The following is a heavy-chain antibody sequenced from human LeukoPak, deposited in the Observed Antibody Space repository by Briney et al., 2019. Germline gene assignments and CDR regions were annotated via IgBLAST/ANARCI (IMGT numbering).Heavy chain of an antibody. CDR3: ARSPQNLYYDFWSGPAANYFDY. D-gene: IGHD3-3*01. CDR2: ISAYNGNT. J-gene: IGHJ4*02. Sequence: ASVKVSCKASGYIFTSKSINWVRQAPGQGLEWMGWISAYNGNTNYAQQLQGRVTMTTDTSTSTAYMELRSLRSDDTAVYYCARSPQNLYYDFWSGPAANYFDYWGQGTLVTVSS. CDR1: GYIFTSKS. V-gene: IGHV1-18*01.